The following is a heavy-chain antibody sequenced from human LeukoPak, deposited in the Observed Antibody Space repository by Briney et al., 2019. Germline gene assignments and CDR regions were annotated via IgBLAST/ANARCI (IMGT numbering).Heavy chain of an antibody. D-gene: IGHD3-22*01. J-gene: IGHJ6*03. CDR1: GGSISIYY. V-gene: IGHV4-59*01. CDR3: ARSSEGRYYYDSSGFSYYYYYMDV. Sequence: PSETLSLTCTVSGGSISIYYWSWIRQPPGKGLEWIGYIYYSGSTYYNPSLRSRVTISVDTSKNQFSLKLSSVTAADTAVYYCARSSEGRYYYDSSGFSYYYYYMDVWGKGTTVTISS. CDR2: IYYSGST.